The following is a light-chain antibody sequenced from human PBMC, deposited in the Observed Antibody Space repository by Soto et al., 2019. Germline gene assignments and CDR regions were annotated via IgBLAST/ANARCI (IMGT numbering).Light chain of an antibody. CDR2: DDK. CDR1: SSNLAYNS. J-gene: IGLJ1*01. CDR3: GAWDDSLNVYV. Sequence: QSVLSQPPSVSAAPAQDVTISCSGSSSNLAYNSLSWYQQLPGTAPKLLIYDDKKRPSGIPARFSGSKSGTSATLGITGLETGDEADYYCGAWDDSLNVYVFGSGTKVTVL. V-gene: IGLV1-51*01.